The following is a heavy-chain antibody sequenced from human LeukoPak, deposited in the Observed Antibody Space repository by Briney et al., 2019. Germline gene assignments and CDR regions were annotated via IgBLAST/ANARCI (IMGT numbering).Heavy chain of an antibody. CDR3: ARGPYSSNWYVDY. Sequence: GGSLRLSCAASGLTLTSYEMNWVRLAPGKGLEWISYISRTGNSIYYADSVKGRFTVSRDSAKNSLYLQMNSLRAEDTAVYYCARGPYSSNWYVDYWGQGTLVTVAS. D-gene: IGHD6-13*01. J-gene: IGHJ4*02. CDR2: ISRTGNSI. V-gene: IGHV3-48*03. CDR1: GLTLTSYE.